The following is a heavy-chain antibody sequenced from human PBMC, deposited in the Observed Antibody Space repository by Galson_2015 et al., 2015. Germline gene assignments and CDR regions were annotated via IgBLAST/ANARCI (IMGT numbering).Heavy chain of an antibody. J-gene: IGHJ3*02. CDR2: IKQDGSEK. Sequence: SLRLSCAASGFTFSSYWMSWVRQAPGKGLEWVANIKQDGSEKYYVDSVKGRFTISSDNAKNSLYLQMNSLRAEDTAVYYCARAWGYCSSTSCRSDAFDIWGQGTMVTVSS. CDR3: ARAWGYCSSTSCRSDAFDI. CDR1: GFTFSSYW. D-gene: IGHD2-2*01. V-gene: IGHV3-7*01.